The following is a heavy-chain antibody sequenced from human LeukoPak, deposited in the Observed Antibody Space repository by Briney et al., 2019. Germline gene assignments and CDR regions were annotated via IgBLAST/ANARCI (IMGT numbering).Heavy chain of an antibody. CDR1: EFNFSNYD. CDR3: ARGIAVAGTFWFDQ. V-gene: IGHV3-33*01. Sequence: GGSLRLSCAASEFNFSNYDMHWVRQAPGKGLEWVAVIWYDGSNKYYADSVKGRFTISRDNSKNPLYLQMNSLRAEDTAVYYCARGIAVAGTFWFDQWGQGTLVTVSS. CDR2: IWYDGSNK. D-gene: IGHD6-19*01. J-gene: IGHJ5*02.